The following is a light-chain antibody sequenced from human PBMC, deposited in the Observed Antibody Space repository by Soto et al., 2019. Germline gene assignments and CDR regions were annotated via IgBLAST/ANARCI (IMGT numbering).Light chain of an antibody. CDR1: QDITNY. J-gene: IGKJ4*01. Sequence: DIPMTQSPSSLSASVGDRVTITCQASQDITNYLNWYQQEPGKAPKLLMYDASNLETGVPSRFSGSGSGTDFTFTISSLQPEDVATYYCQQYDDLPLTFGGGTKVEIK. V-gene: IGKV1-33*01. CDR2: DAS. CDR3: QQYDDLPLT.